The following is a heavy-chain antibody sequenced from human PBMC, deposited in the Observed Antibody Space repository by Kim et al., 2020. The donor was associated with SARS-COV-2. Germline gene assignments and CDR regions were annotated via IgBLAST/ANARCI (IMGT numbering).Heavy chain of an antibody. D-gene: IGHD2-2*01. J-gene: IGHJ4*02. Sequence: SFPGQVTISADKSINTAYLQWSSLKASDTAMYYCARVTQNQCSSKTCPFDYWGQGTLVTVSS. V-gene: IGHV5-51*01. CDR3: ARVTQNQCSSKTCPFDY.